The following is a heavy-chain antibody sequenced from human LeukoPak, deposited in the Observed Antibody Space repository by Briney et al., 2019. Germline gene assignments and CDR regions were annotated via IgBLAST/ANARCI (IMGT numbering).Heavy chain of an antibody. CDR2: IDVRGDSI. D-gene: IGHD1-1*01. Sequence: GGSLRLSCAASGFIFSDYYMTWIRQAPGKGLEWVAHIDVRGDSILYADSVKGRFTVSRDSAKNSLYLQKNSLRADDTAVYYCAREDNVWNLLYNYYMDVWGKGTTVTVSS. CDR3: AREDNVWNLLYNYYMDV. V-gene: IGHV3-11*01. J-gene: IGHJ6*03. CDR1: GFIFSDYY.